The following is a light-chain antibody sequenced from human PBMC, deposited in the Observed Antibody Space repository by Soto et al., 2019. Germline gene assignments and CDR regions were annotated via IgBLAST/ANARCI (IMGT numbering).Light chain of an antibody. Sequence: EIVLTQSPGTLSLSPGERATLSCRASQSVSSSYLAWYQQKPGQAPRLLIYGASSRATDIPARFSGSGSGTEFTLTISSLQSEDFAVYYCHQYNYWHRTFRPGPTGDIK. V-gene: IGKV3-15*01. CDR1: QSVSSSY. CDR2: GAS. CDR3: HQYNYWHRT. J-gene: IGKJ3*01.